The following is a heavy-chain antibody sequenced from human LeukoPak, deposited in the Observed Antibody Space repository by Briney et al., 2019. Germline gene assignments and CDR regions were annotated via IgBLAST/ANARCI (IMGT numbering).Heavy chain of an antibody. Sequence: GASVKVSCKASGYTFTSYDINWVRQATGQGLEWMGWMNPNSGNTGYAQKFQGRVTMTRNTSISTAYMELSSLRSEDTAVYYCARGLAYYYDSSGYGGNNHDYWGQGTLVTVSS. CDR2: MNPNSGNT. CDR1: GYTFTSYD. CDR3: ARGLAYYYDSSGYGGNNHDY. V-gene: IGHV1-8*01. D-gene: IGHD3-22*01. J-gene: IGHJ4*02.